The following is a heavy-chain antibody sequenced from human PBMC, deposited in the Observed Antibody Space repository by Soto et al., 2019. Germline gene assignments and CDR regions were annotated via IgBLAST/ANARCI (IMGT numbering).Heavy chain of an antibody. Sequence: PSETLSLTCTVSGGSISSYYWSWIRQPPGKGLEWIGYIYYSGSTNYNPSLKSRVTISVDTSKNQFSLKLSSVTAADTAVYYCARAGTTGTSFDYWGQGTLVTVS. CDR2: IYYSGST. V-gene: IGHV4-59*01. D-gene: IGHD1-1*01. CDR1: GGSISSYY. J-gene: IGHJ4*02. CDR3: ARAGTTGTSFDY.